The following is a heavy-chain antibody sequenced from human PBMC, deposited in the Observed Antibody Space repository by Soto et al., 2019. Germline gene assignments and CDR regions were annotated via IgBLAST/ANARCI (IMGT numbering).Heavy chain of an antibody. V-gene: IGHV1-69*01. Sequence: QVQLVQSGADVKKPGSSVKVSCKASGGTFSSSTISWVRQAPGQGLEWLGVIIPIFDTTNYAQNFQGRLTITADDSTSTAYMELSSLRSEDTAMYFCARGGYCSDGVCYRAVDYWGQGTLVTVSS. D-gene: IGHD2-8*01. J-gene: IGHJ4*02. CDR1: GGTFSSST. CDR3: ARGGYCSDGVCYRAVDY. CDR2: IIPIFDTT.